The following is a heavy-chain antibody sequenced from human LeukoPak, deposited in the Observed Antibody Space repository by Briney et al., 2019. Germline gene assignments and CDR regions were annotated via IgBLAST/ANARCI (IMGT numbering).Heavy chain of an antibody. Sequence: GGSLRLSCAASGFTVSSNYMSWVRQAPGKGLEWVSVIYSSGNTYYADSVKGRFTISRDNSKNTLYLQMNSLRAEDTAVYYCARGDGYNSYYFDYWGHGTLVTVSS. D-gene: IGHD5-24*01. CDR2: IYSSGNT. V-gene: IGHV3-53*01. J-gene: IGHJ4*01. CDR3: ARGDGYNSYYFDY. CDR1: GFTVSSNY.